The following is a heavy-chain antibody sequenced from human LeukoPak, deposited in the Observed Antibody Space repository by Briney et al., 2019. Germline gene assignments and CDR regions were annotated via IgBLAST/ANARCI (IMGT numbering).Heavy chain of an antibody. CDR2: IYDSGGT. CDR1: GGSIKSYY. D-gene: IGHD3-10*01. J-gene: IGHJ4*02. CDR3: ARDRTAFYYASGLAY. Sequence: SETLSLTCTVSGGSIKSYYWSWIRQSPGKGLEWIGYIYDSGGTNYNPSLRSRVTISLDTSKNQVSLKLSSLTAADTAIYYCARDRTAFYYASGLAYWGQGILVTVSS. V-gene: IGHV4-59*01.